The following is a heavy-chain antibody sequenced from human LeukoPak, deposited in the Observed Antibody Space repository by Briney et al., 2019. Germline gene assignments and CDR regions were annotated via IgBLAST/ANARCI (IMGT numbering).Heavy chain of an antibody. D-gene: IGHD3-10*01. CDR2: IYTSGST. V-gene: IGHV4-61*02. CDR3: ARAASYYYGSGSYYKDYYYYYMDV. CDR1: GGSISSGSYY. J-gene: IGHJ6*03. Sequence: SETLSLTCTVSGGSISSGSYYWSWIRQPAGKGLEWIGRIYTSGSTNYNPSLKSRVTISVDTSKNQFSLKLSSVTAADTAVYYCARAASYYYGSGSYYKDYYYYYMDVWGKGTTVTVTS.